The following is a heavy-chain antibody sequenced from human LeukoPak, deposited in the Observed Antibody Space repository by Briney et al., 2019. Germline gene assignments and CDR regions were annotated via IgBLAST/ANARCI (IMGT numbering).Heavy chain of an antibody. CDR3: ARWRGSGSFFDY. Sequence: ASVKVSRKASGYTFTGYYMHWVRQAPGQGLEWMGWINPNSGGTNYAQKFQGRVTMTRDTSISTAYMELSRLRSDDTAVYYCARWRGSGSFFDYWGQGTLVTVSS. D-gene: IGHD3-10*01. V-gene: IGHV1-2*02. CDR2: INPNSGGT. CDR1: GYTFTGYY. J-gene: IGHJ4*02.